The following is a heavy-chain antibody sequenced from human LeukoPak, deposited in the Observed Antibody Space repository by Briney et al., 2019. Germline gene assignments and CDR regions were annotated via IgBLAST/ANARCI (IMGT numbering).Heavy chain of an antibody. D-gene: IGHD5-24*01. CDR3: ARGWATIPD. J-gene: IGHJ1*01. CDR1: GFNFSINW. CDR2: IPDDGSET. Sequence: GGSLRLSCSASGFNFSINWMTWVRQAPGKGLEWVANIPDDGSETNYVDSVKGRFIISRDNAKNSLSLQMNSLREEDTALYYCARGWATIPDWGQGTLVTVSS. V-gene: IGHV3-7*01.